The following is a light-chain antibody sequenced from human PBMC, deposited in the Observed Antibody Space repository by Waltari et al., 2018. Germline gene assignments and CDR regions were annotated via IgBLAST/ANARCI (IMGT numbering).Light chain of an antibody. CDR3: MQALQIPWT. CDR2: LGS. CDR1: QSLLHSNGSHY. V-gene: IGKV2-28*01. Sequence: DIVMTQSPLSLPVTPGEPASISCRSSQSLLHSNGSHYLDWYLQKPGQSPQLLIYLGSNRASGVPDRFSGSESGTDFTLKISRVEAEDVGVYYCMQALQIPWTFGQGTKVEIK. J-gene: IGKJ1*01.